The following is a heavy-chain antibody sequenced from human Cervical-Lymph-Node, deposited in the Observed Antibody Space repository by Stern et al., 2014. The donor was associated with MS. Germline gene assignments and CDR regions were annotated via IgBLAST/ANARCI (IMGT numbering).Heavy chain of an antibody. J-gene: IGHJ4*02. V-gene: IGHV3-33*01. CDR2: IWYDGSNQ. D-gene: IGHD6-13*01. CDR1: GFSFSRYA. CDR3: ASAYSSSHYYFDY. Sequence: VQLVESGGGVVQPGRSLRLSCAASGFSFSRYAMHWVRQAPGKGLEWVAFIWYDGSNQYYADSVTGRFTISRDNFKNTLYLQMNSLRAEDTAVYYCASAYSSSHYYFDYWGQGTLVTVSS.